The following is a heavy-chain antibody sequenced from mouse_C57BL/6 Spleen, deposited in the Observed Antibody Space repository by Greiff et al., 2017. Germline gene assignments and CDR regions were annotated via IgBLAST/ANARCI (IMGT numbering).Heavy chain of an antibody. D-gene: IGHD2-3*01. J-gene: IGHJ2*01. CDR2: ISDGGSYT. CDR1: GFTFSSYA. V-gene: IGHV5-4*01. Sequence: EVKVEESGGGLVKPGGSLKLSCAASGFTFSSYAMSWVRQTPEKRLEWVATISDGGSYTYYPDNVKGRFTISRDNAKNNLYLQMSHLKSEDTAMYYCARDRYLSLFDYWGQGTTLTVSS. CDR3: ARDRYLSLFDY.